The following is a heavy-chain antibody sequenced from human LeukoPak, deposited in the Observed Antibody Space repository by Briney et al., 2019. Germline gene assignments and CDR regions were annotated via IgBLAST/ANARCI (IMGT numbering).Heavy chain of an antibody. J-gene: IGHJ4*02. D-gene: IGHD5-24*01. CDR1: GGSISSSSYY. CDR3: ARTIVEMATITDY. V-gene: IGHV4-39*07. Sequence: SETLSLTCTVSGGSISSSSYYWGWIRQPPGKGLEWIGSIYYSGSTYYNPSLKSRVTISVDTSKNQFSLKLNSVTAADTAVYYCARTIVEMATITDYWGQGTLVTVSS. CDR2: IYYSGST.